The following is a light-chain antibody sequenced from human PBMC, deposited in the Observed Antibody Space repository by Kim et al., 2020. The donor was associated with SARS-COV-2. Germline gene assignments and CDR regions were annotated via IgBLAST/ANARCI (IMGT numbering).Light chain of an antibody. CDR3: QQYGSSPIT. CDR1: QSVRSNF. Sequence: EIVLTQSPGTLSLSPGERATLSCRTSQSVRSNFLAWYQQKPGQAPRLLIHGASGRATGIPDRFSGSGSGTDFTLTISRLEPEDFAVYYCQQYGSSPITFGQGTRLEIK. V-gene: IGKV3-20*01. J-gene: IGKJ5*01. CDR2: GAS.